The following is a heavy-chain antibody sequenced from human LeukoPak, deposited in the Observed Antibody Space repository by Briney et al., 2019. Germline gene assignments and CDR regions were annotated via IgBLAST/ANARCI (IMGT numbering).Heavy chain of an antibody. D-gene: IGHD2-2*01. V-gene: IGHV3-23*01. CDR2: ITPGGDET. J-gene: IGHJ4*02. Sequence: GGSLRLSCAASGLTFSNYWMDWDRQAPGKGLDWVSAITPGGDETWYSDSVKGRFTISRDNSKSTLYLQMSSLRAEDTAIYYCTKHQVRSHDYWGQGTLVTVSS. CDR3: TKHQVRSHDY. CDR1: GLTFSNYW.